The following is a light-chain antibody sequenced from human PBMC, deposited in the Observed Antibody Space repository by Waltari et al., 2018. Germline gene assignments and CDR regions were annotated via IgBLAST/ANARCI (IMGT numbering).Light chain of an antibody. Sequence: DIQMTQSPSSLSASVGDRVTITCRASQSISSYLNWYQQKPGKAPKLLIYAASSLQSGVPARFSGSGSGTDFTLTISSLQPEDVATYYCQQSYSTPPMYTFGQGTKLEI. V-gene: IGKV1-39*01. CDR2: AAS. CDR1: QSISSY. CDR3: QQSYSTPPMYT. J-gene: IGKJ2*01.